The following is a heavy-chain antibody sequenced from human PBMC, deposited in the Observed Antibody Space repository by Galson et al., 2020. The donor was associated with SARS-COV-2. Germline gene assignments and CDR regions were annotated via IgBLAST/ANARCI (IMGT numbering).Heavy chain of an antibody. D-gene: IGHD4-17*01. Sequence: TGGSLRLSCAASGFTFSSYSMNWVRQAPGKGLEWVSSISSSSSYIYYADSVKGRFTISRDNAKNSLYLQMNSLRAEDTAVYYCARDPTCGDPEFYYYYGMDFWGQGTTVTVSS. V-gene: IGHV3-21*01. CDR1: GFTFSSYS. J-gene: IGHJ6*02. CDR2: ISSSSSYI. CDR3: ARDPTCGDPEFYYYYGMDF.